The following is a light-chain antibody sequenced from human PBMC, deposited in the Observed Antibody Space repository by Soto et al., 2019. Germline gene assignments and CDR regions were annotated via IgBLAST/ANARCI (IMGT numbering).Light chain of an antibody. Sequence: DIQMTQSPSSLSASVGDRVTITCLASQSISSYLNWYQQKPGKAPKILINAASSLKTGVPSRFNGTGTLTDSTLTLSSPQHEDFATYYCQQSYCTPFTLGPGTKVEI. J-gene: IGKJ3*01. V-gene: IGKV1-39*01. CDR3: QQSYCTPFT. CDR1: QSISSY. CDR2: AAS.